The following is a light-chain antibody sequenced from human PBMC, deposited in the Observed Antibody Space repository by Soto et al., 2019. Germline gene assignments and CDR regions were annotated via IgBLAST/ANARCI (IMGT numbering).Light chain of an antibody. J-gene: IGLJ1*01. V-gene: IGLV2-14*01. CDR1: SSDVGAYDL. Sequence: QSALSQPASVSGSPGQSVTISCTGTSSDVGAYDLVCWYQQHPGKALKLMIYDVSNRPSGVSNRFSGSKSGNTASLTISGLQAEDEADYYCSSYTSSSTPYVFGTGTKLTVL. CDR3: SSYTSSSTPYV. CDR2: DVS.